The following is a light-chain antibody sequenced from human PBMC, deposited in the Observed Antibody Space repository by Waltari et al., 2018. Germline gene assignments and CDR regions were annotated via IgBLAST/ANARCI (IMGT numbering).Light chain of an antibody. J-gene: IGKJ2*02. Sequence: DIVMTQSPLSLPVTPREPASISFRPSQSLLHSNGYNYLDWYLQKPGQSPQLLIYLGSNRASGVPDRFSGSGSGTDFTLKISRVEAEDVGVYYCMQALQTPRTFGQGTKLEI. CDR3: MQALQTPRT. CDR1: QSLLHSNGYNY. V-gene: IGKV2-28*01. CDR2: LGS.